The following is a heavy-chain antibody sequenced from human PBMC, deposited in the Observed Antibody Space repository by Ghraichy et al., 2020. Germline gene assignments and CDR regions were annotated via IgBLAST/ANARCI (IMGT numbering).Heavy chain of an antibody. J-gene: IGHJ4*02. CDR3: ARGALV. CDR1: GGSINSGDYY. V-gene: IGHV4-30-4*01. Sequence: SETLSLTCTVSGGSINSGDYYWSWFRQPPGKGLEWIGYIYYSGATDYNPSLQSRVTISVDTSKNQFTLELASVNAADTAVYYCARGALVWGQGTLVTVSS. CDR2: IYYSGAT.